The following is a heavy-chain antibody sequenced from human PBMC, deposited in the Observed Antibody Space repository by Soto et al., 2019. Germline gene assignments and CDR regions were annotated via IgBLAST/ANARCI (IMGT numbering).Heavy chain of an antibody. CDR2: IWYDGSNK. Sequence: GGSLRLSCAASGFTFSSYGMHWVRQTPGKGLEWVAVIWYDGSNKYYADSVKGRFTISRDNSKNTLYLQMNSLSAEDTAVYYCAREYYYDSSGYYSYYGMDVWGQGTTVTVSS. D-gene: IGHD3-22*01. V-gene: IGHV3-33*01. CDR3: AREYYYDSSGYYSYYGMDV. J-gene: IGHJ6*02. CDR1: GFTFSSYG.